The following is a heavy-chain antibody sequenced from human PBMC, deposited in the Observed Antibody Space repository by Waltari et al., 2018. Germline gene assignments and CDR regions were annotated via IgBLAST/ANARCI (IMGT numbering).Heavy chain of an antibody. Sequence: QVQLQESGPGLVKPSETLSLTCAVSRYSISGGYYRGWIRQPPGKGLEWIGSIYHSGSTYYNPSLKSRVTISVDTSKNQFSLKLSSVTAADTAVYYCARHWPPYSSSSFLFDYWGQGTLVTVSS. D-gene: IGHD6-6*01. J-gene: IGHJ4*02. CDR2: IYHSGST. CDR1: RYSISGGYY. CDR3: ARHWPPYSSSSFLFDY. V-gene: IGHV4-38-2*01.